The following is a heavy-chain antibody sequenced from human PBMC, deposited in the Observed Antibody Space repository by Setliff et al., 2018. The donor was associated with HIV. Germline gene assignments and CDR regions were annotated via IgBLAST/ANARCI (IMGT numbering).Heavy chain of an antibody. J-gene: IGHJ4*02. CDR3: AGPVEMANREFDY. CDR2: IYYSGST. CDR1: GGSISDSRYY. V-gene: IGHV4-39*01. D-gene: IGHD1-26*01. Sequence: PSETLSLTCTVSGGSISDSRYYWGWIRQPPGKGLEWIGNIYYSGSTYYNPSLKSRVTISVDTSKNQFSLKLSSATAADTAVYYCAGPVEMANREFDYWGQGTLVTVSS.